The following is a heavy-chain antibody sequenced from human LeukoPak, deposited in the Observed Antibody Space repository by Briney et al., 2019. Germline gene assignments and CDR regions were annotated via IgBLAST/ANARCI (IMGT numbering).Heavy chain of an antibody. Sequence: PSETLSLTCTVSGGSISSSSYYWGWIRQPPGKGLEWIGSIYYSGSTYYNPSLKSRVTISVDTSKNQFSLKLSSVTAADTAVYYCARAPYYYGSGSYGFDYWGQGTLVTVSS. D-gene: IGHD3-10*01. CDR1: GGSISSSSYY. CDR2: IYYSGST. CDR3: ARAPYYYGSGSYGFDY. J-gene: IGHJ4*02. V-gene: IGHV4-39*07.